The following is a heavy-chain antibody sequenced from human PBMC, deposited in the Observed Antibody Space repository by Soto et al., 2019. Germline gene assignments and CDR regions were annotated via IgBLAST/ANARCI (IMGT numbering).Heavy chain of an antibody. CDR1: GGTFSSYA. D-gene: IGHD3-10*01. J-gene: IGHJ6*02. Sequence: GASVKVSCKASGGTFSSYAISWVRQAPGQGLEWMGGIIPIFGTANYAQKFRGRVTITADESTSTAYMELSSLRSEDTAVYYCARDWLYYYGSASYGNHYGMDVWGQGTTVTVSS. CDR2: IIPIFGTA. V-gene: IGHV1-69*13. CDR3: ARDWLYYYGSASYGNHYGMDV.